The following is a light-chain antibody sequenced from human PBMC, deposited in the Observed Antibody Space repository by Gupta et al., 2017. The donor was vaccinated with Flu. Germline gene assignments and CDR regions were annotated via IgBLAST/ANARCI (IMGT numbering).Light chain of an antibody. J-gene: IGKJ2*01. CDR2: DTS. V-gene: IGKV3-11*01. Sequence: PPPLSVSPGERATLSCSASQSVSSYLSWYQQKPGQTPRLLIYDTSNRATGIPARFSGSGSGTDFTLTISSLEPEDFAVYYCQQGIHWPTTFGEGTRLEIK. CDR3: QQGIHWPTT. CDR1: QSVSSY.